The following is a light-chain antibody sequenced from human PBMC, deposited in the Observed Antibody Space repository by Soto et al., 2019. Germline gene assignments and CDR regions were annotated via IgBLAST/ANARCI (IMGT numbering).Light chain of an antibody. V-gene: IGLV2-11*01. CDR3: CSYAGPSTFVI. CDR2: DVS. Sequence: QSALTQPRSVSGSPGQSVTISCTGTSSDVGGYNFVSWYQQFPGKAPKVIIYDVSKRPSGVPDRLSGSKSGNTASLTISGLQAEDEADYYCCSYAGPSTFVIFGGATQLTVL. CDR1: SSDVGGYNF. J-gene: IGLJ2*01.